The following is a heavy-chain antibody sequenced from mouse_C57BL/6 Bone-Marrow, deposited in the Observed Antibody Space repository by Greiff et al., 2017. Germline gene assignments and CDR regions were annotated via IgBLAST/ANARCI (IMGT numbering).Heavy chain of an antibody. D-gene: IGHD2-1*01. CDR3: AIYGKNGAY. CDR2: ISYDGSN. J-gene: IGHJ3*01. CDR1: GYSITSGYY. V-gene: IGHV3-6*01. Sequence: EVKLMESGPGLVKPSQSLSLTCSVTGYSITSGYYWNWIRQFPGNKLEWMGYISYDGSNNYNPSLKNRISITRDTSKNQFFLKLNSVTTEDTATYYCAIYGKNGAYWGQGTLVTVSA.